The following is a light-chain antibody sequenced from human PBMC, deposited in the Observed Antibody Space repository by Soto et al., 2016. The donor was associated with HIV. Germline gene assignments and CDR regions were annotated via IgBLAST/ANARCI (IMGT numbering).Light chain of an antibody. Sequence: SSELTQDPAVSVALGQTVRITCQGDSLRRYYASWYQQKPGQAPILVIYGKNNRPSGIPERFSGSSSGNTASLTITGAQAEDEADYYCNSRDNSGNHWVFGGGTKVTVL. CDR2: GKN. CDR3: NSRDNSGNHWV. J-gene: IGLJ3*02. V-gene: IGLV3-19*01. CDR1: SLRRYY.